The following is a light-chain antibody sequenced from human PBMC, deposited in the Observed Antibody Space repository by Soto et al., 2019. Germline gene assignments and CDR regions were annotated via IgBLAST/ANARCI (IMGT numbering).Light chain of an antibody. CDR2: DAS. Sequence: IVMTQSPATLSVSPGERATLSCRASQSVSSYFAWYQQKPGQAPRLLIYDASNRATDIPARFSGSGSGTDFTLTISSLQSEDFGVYYCQQYNNWPRATFGGGTKVDI. CDR3: QQYNNWPRAT. CDR1: QSVSSY. J-gene: IGKJ4*01. V-gene: IGKV3D-15*01.